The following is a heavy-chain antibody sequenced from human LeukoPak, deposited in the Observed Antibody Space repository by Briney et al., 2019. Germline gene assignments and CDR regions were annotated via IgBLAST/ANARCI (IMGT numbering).Heavy chain of an antibody. J-gene: IGHJ4*02. CDR1: GFTFSHAW. CDR2: IKTKTDGDRT. CDR3: VGGPPRIRY. D-gene: IGHD3-16*01. V-gene: IGHV3-15*01. Sequence: PGGSLRLSCVVSGFTFSHAWMSWIRQAPGKGLEWVGRIKTKTDGDRTDYAAPVEGRFTISRDDSKNTLPLQMNSLKTEDTAVYYCVGGPPRIRYWGQGTLVTVSS.